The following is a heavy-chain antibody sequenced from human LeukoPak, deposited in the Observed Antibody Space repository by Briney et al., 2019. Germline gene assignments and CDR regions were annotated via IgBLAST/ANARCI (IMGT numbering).Heavy chain of an antibody. CDR2: IYSGGST. Sequence: GGSLRLSCAASGFTFSSNYMSWVRQAPGKGLEWVSVIYSGGSTYYADSVKGRFTISRDNSKNTLYLQMNSLRAEDTAVYYCARGEGEMATVYFDYWGQGTLVTVSS. CDR1: GFTFSSNY. D-gene: IGHD5-24*01. J-gene: IGHJ4*02. V-gene: IGHV3-53*01. CDR3: ARGEGEMATVYFDY.